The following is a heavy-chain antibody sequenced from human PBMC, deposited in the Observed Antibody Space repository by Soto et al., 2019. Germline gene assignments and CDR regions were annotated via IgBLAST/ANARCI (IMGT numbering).Heavy chain of an antibody. CDR1: GFTFSSYW. J-gene: IGHJ3*02. CDR3: ARVFLSAGQLVLFTLSDDAFDI. V-gene: IGHV3-7*01. Sequence: GGSLRLSCAASGFTFSSYWMSWVRQAPGKGLEWVANIKQDGSEKYYVDSVKGRFTISRDNAKNSLYLQMNSLRAEDTAVCYCARVFLSAGQLVLFTLSDDAFDIWGQGTMVTVSS. D-gene: IGHD6-6*01. CDR2: IKQDGSEK.